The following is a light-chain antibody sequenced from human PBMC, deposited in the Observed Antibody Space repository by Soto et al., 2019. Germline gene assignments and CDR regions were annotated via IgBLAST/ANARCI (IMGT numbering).Light chain of an antibody. J-gene: IGKJ1*01. CDR2: DAS. Sequence: EIVLTQSPATLSLSPGERATLSCRASQSVSSYLAWYQQKPGQAPRLLIYDASHRATGIPARFSGSGSGTDFTLTISILEPEDFAVYYCQQRSNWPPTFGQGTKVEIK. V-gene: IGKV3-11*01. CDR3: QQRSNWPPT. CDR1: QSVSSY.